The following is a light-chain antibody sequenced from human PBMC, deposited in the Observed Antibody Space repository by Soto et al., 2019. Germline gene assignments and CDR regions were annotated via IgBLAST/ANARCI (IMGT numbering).Light chain of an antibody. CDR2: GAS. J-gene: IGKJ5*01. Sequence: EIVITQSPATLSVSPGERATLSCRASQGVRSNLAWYQQKPGQPPSLVISGASTRAHGIPARFSGFGSGTDLTLTISSLQSEDFAIYYCQQYNNRPPITFGQGTGLEI. CDR3: QQYNNRPPIT. V-gene: IGKV3D-15*01. CDR1: QGVRSN.